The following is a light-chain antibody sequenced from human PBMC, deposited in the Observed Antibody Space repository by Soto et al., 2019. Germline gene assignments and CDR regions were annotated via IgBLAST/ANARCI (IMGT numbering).Light chain of an antibody. J-gene: IGLJ1*01. CDR2: GNN. V-gene: IGLV1-47*02. CDR1: SSNIGSNY. CDR3: AAWDDSLSGYV. Sequence: QSALTQPPSASGTPGQMVTISCSGSSSNIGSNYVYWYQQLPGTAPKLLIFGNNQRPSGVPDRFSGSKSGTSASLAISGLRSEDEADYYCAAWDDSLSGYVFGTGTKVTVL.